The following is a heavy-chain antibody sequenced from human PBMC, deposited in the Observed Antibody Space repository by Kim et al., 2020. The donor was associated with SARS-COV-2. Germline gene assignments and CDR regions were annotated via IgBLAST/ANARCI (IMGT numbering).Heavy chain of an antibody. CDR3: ARGWGGYYYPFDN. D-gene: IGHD3-3*01. J-gene: IGHJ4*02. V-gene: IGHV3-30*15. Sequence: AEHAKGRFTTSTDNSKNTLYLQISSLGAEDTAVYYCARGWGGYYYPFDNWGQGTLVTVSS.